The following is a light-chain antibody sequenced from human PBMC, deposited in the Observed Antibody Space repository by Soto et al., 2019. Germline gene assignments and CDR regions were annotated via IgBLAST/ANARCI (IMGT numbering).Light chain of an antibody. V-gene: IGKV1-6*01. J-gene: IGKJ1*01. CDR1: QDVRHH. Sequence: AIQMTQSPSSLSASVGDIVTIACRASQDVRHHIGWYQQTPGKAPKLLIYGASSLQSGVPSRFSGSGYGTDFTLTISSLQPEDFAPYFCLQYYGYSWTFGQVTKVDIK. CDR3: LQYYGYSWT. CDR2: GAS.